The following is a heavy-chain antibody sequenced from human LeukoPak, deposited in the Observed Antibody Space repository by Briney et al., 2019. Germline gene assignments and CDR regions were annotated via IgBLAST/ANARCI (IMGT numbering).Heavy chain of an antibody. CDR3: ARSNYDFWSGYYYYMDV. CDR2: IYYSGST. D-gene: IGHD3-3*01. CDR1: GGSISSGDYY. Sequence: SQTLSLTCTVSGGSISSGDYYWSWIRQPPGKGLEWIGYIYYSGSTYYNPSLKSRDTISVDTSKNQFSLKLSSVTAADTAVYYCARSNYDFWSGYYYYMDVWGKGTTVTVSS. J-gene: IGHJ6*03. V-gene: IGHV4-30-4*08.